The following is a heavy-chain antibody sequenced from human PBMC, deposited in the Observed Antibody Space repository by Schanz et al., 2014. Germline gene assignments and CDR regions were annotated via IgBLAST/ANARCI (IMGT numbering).Heavy chain of an antibody. CDR2: MNPNSGNP. Sequence: QVHLVQSGAEVKKPGASVKVSCKASGYNITSNDVTWVRQATGQGLEWMGWMNPNSGNPGFAQKFRGRVTMTRNTSMSTAYIELHILTSEDTAVYYCARGRTFDYWGQGTLGTVSS. CDR1: GYNITSND. CDR3: ARGRTFDY. V-gene: IGHV1-8*01. J-gene: IGHJ4*02.